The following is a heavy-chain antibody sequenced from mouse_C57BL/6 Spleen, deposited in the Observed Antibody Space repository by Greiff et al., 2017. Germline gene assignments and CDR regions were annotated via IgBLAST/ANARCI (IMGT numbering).Heavy chain of an antibody. D-gene: IGHD4-1*01. CDR1: GYTFTDYN. CDR3: ARSPPLTGTSGTWFAY. CDR2: INPNNGGT. Sequence: EVKLLESGPELVKPGASVKIPCKASGYTFTDYNMDWVKQSHGKSLEWIGDINPNNGGTIYNQKFKGKATLTVDKSSSTAYMELRSLTSEDTAVYYCARSPPLTGTSGTWFAYWGQGTLVTVSA. V-gene: IGHV1-18*01. J-gene: IGHJ3*01.